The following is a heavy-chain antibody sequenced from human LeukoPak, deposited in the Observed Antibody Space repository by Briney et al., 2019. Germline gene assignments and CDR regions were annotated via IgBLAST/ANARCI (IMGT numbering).Heavy chain of an antibody. J-gene: IGHJ4*02. V-gene: IGHV3-30-3*01. CDR2: ISYDGSNK. CDR3: ARDADFSGWGYFDY. Sequence: PGMTLRLSCAASRFTFSSYAMQWVRQAPGKGLVGGAVISYDGSNKYYADSVKGRFTISRDNSKNTLYLQMNSLRAEDTAVYYCARDADFSGWGYFDYWGQGTLVTVSS. CDR1: RFTFSSYA. D-gene: IGHD4-11*01.